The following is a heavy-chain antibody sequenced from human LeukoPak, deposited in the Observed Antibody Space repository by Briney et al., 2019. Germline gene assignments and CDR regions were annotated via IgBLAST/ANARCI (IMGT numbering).Heavy chain of an antibody. V-gene: IGHV4-39*07. D-gene: IGHD7-27*01. J-gene: IGHJ4*02. CDR2: IYYSGST. Sequence: SETLSLTCTVSSGSVSSSNYYWGWIRQPPGTGLEWIGSIYYSGSTYYNPSLKSRVTISVDTSKNRFSLNLSSVTAADTAVYFCARTNWGSGEFDYWGQGTLVTVSS. CDR3: ARTNWGSGEFDY. CDR1: SGSVSSSNYY.